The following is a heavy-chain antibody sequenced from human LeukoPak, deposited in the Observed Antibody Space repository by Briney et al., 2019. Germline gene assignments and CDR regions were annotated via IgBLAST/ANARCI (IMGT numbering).Heavy chain of an antibody. D-gene: IGHD1-26*01. Sequence: PSETLSLTCTVSGGSISSYYWSWIRQPPGKGLEWIGYIYYSGSTNYNPSLKSRVTISVDTSKNQFSLKLSSVTAADTAVYYCAREGAARRWFDPWGQGTLVTVSS. J-gene: IGHJ5*02. CDR3: AREGAARRWFDP. CDR1: GGSISSYY. CDR2: IYYSGST. V-gene: IGHV4-59*01.